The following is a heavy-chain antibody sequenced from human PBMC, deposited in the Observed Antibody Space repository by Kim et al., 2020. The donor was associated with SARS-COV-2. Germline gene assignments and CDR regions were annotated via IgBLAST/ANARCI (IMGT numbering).Heavy chain of an antibody. Sequence: SETLSLTCTVSGGSISSYYWSWIRQPPGKGLEWIGYIYYSGSTNYNPSLKSRVTISVDTSKNQFSLKLSSVTAANTAVYYCARVNYDYLYYYYGMDVWGQGTTVTVSS. D-gene: IGHD3-3*01. V-gene: IGHV4-59*13. CDR2: IYYSGST. J-gene: IGHJ6*02. CDR1: GGSISSYY. CDR3: ARVNYDYLYYYYGMDV.